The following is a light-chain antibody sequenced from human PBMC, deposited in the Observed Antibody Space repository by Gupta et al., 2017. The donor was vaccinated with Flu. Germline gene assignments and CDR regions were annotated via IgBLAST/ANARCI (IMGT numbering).Light chain of an antibody. Sequence: QSALTQPASVSGAPGQSITISRSGTSSDVGGYNYVSWYQQHPGKPPRLMIYEVSDRPSGVSTRFSGSKSDNTASLTISVLQAEDEADYYCSSYTSSNTHVFGTGTKVTVL. V-gene: IGLV2-14*01. CDR2: EVS. J-gene: IGLJ1*01. CDR3: SSYTSSNTHV. CDR1: SSDVGGYNY.